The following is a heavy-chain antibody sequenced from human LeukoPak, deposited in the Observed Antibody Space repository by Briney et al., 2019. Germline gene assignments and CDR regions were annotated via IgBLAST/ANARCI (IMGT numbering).Heavy chain of an antibody. Sequence: SETLSLTCTVSGGCISSYYWSWIRQPPGKGLEWIGYMYYSGSTNYNPSLKSRVTMSVDTSKNQFSLRLSSVTAADTAVYYCARSQGGDLYFDYWGQGTLVTVSS. V-gene: IGHV4-59*01. D-gene: IGHD2-21*01. CDR1: GGCISSYY. CDR2: MYYSGST. CDR3: ARSQGGDLYFDY. J-gene: IGHJ4*02.